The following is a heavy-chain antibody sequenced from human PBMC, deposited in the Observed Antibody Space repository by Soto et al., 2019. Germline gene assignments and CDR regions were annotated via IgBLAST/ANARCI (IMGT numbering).Heavy chain of an antibody. J-gene: IGHJ6*02. CDR2: INAGNGNT. V-gene: IGHV1-3*01. CDR1: GYTFTSYA. D-gene: IGHD6-13*01. CDR3: ATVVAADGHDGYDYYGMDV. Sequence: ASVKVSCKASGYTFTSYAMHWVRKAPGQRLEWMGWINAGNGNTKYSQKFQGRVTITRDTSARTDDMELSSLRSEDTAVDYCATVVAADGHDGYDYYGMDVWGQGTTVTVSS.